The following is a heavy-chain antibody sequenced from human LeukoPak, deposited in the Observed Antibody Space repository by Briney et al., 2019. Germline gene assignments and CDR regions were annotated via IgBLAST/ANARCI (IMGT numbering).Heavy chain of an antibody. V-gene: IGHV3-30*18. CDR2: ISYDGSNK. CDR3: AKGLGDFDY. D-gene: IGHD4-17*01. CDR1: GFTFSSYG. Sequence: GGSLRLSCAASGFTFSSYGTHWVRQAPGKGLEWVAVISYDGSNKYYADSVKGRFTISRDNSKNTLYLQMNSLRAEDTAVYYCAKGLGDFDYWGQGTLVTVSS. J-gene: IGHJ4*02.